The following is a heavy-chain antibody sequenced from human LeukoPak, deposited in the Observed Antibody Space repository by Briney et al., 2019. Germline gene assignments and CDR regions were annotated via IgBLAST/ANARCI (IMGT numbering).Heavy chain of an antibody. CDR2: ISSSGSTI. CDR1: GFTFSSYE. CDR3: ARSDYDILTGYYTPYYYYYMDV. D-gene: IGHD3-9*01. V-gene: IGHV3-48*03. J-gene: IGHJ6*03. Sequence: GGSLRLSCAASGFTFSSYEMNWVRQAPGKGLEWVSYISSSGSTIYYADSVKGRFTISRDNAKNSLYLQMNSLRAEDTAVYYCARSDYDILTGYYTPYYYYYMDVWGKGTTVTISS.